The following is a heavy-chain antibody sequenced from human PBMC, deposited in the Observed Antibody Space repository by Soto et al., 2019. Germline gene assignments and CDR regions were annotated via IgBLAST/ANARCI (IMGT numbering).Heavy chain of an antibody. Sequence: SETLSLTCTVSGGSISSSSYYWGWIRQPPGKGLEWIGSIYYSGSTYYNPSLKSRVTISVDTSKNQFSLKLSSVTAADTAVYYGARHALELRGLFDYWGQGTLVTVSS. D-gene: IGHD1-7*01. CDR2: IYYSGST. V-gene: IGHV4-39*01. J-gene: IGHJ4*02. CDR1: GGSISSSSYY. CDR3: ARHALELRGLFDY.